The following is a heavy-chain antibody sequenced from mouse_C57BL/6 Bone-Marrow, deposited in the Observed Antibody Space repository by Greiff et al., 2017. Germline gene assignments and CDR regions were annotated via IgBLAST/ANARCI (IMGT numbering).Heavy chain of an antibody. CDR2: IFPGSGST. Sequence: QVQLQQSGPELVKPGASVKLSCKASGYTFTDYYINWVHQRPGQGLEWIGWIFPGSGSTYYNEKFKGKATLTVDKSYSTAYMLLSSLTSEDSAVYFCARYDLYYFDFWGQGTALTVSS. V-gene: IGHV1-75*01. CDR3: ARYDLYYFDF. CDR1: GYTFTDYY. D-gene: IGHD2-3*01. J-gene: IGHJ2*01.